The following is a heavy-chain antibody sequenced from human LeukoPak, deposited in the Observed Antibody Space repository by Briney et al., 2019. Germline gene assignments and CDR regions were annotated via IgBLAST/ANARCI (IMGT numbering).Heavy chain of an antibody. V-gene: IGHV3-30*18. CDR2: ISYDGSNK. Sequence: GRSLRLSCAASGFTFSSYGMHWVRQAPGKGLEWVAVISYDGSNKYYADSVKGRFTISRDNSKNTLYLQMNSLRAEDTAVYYCAKGNRYAFDIWGQGTMVTASS. J-gene: IGHJ3*02. D-gene: IGHD1-14*01. CDR3: AKGNRYAFDI. CDR1: GFTFSSYG.